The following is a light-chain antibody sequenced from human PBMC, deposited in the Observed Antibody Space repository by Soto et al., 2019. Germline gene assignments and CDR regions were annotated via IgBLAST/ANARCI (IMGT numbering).Light chain of an antibody. CDR1: SSNIGNNY. CDR3: GTWDSSLSAGV. J-gene: IGLJ3*02. Sequence: QSVLTQPPSVSAAPGQKVTISCSGSSSNIGNNYVSWYQQLPGTAPKLLIYDNNKRPSVIPDRFSGSNSGTSATLGITGLQTGDEADYYCGTWDSSLSAGVFGGGTKLTVL. V-gene: IGLV1-51*01. CDR2: DNN.